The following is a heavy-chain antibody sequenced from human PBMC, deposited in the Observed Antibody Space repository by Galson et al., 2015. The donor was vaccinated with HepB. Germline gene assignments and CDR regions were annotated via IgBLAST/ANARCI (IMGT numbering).Heavy chain of an antibody. CDR3: ARNNVSSSLDY. CDR2: INVGNGNP. D-gene: IGHD6-13*01. CDR1: GYAFIAYT. J-gene: IGHJ4*02. V-gene: IGHV1-3*03. Sequence: SVKVSCKASGYAFIAYTIHWVRQAPGQRLEWMGWINVGNGNPRYSQELQGRLTISRDTSASTAYMELSSLTSEDTAVYYCARNNVSSSLDYWGQGTLVTVSS.